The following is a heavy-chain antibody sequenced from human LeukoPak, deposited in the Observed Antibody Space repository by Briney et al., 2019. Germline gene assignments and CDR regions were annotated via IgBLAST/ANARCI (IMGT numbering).Heavy chain of an antibody. CDR2: IYYSGST. CDR3: ARAASAVAAYFDY. J-gene: IGHJ4*02. V-gene: IGHV4-59*08. D-gene: IGHD6-19*01. CDR1: GGSISSYY. Sequence: SETLSLTCTASGGSISSYYWSWIRQPPGKGLEWIGYIYYSGSTYYNPSLKSRVTISVDTSKNQFSLQLSSVTAADTAVYYCARAASAVAAYFDYWGQGTLVTVSS.